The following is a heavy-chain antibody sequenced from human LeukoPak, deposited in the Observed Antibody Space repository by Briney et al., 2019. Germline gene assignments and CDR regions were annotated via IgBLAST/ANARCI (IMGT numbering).Heavy chain of an antibody. CDR3: AKHIAAAGTGFDY. CDR1: GFTFSSYA. Sequence: GGSLRLSCAASGFTFSSYAMSWVRQAPGKGLEWVSSISGSGGSTYYAESVKCRFTISRDNSKNTLYLQMNSLRAEDTAVYYCAKHIAAAGTGFDYWGQGTLVTVSS. V-gene: IGHV3-23*01. J-gene: IGHJ4*02. D-gene: IGHD6-13*01. CDR2: ISGSGGST.